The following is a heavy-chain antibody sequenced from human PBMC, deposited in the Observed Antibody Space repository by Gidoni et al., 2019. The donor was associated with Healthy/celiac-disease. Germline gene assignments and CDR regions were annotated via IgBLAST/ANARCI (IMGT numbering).Heavy chain of an antibody. J-gene: IGHJ4*02. CDR3: ARDKIAVAGAVDY. CDR2: ISSSSSYI. CDR1: GFTFSSYS. V-gene: IGHV3-21*01. D-gene: IGHD6-19*01. Sequence: EVQLVESGGGLVKPGGSLRLSCSASGFTFSSYSMDLVRQAPGKGLGCVSSISSSSSYIYYADSVKGRFTISRDNAKNSLYLQMNSLRAEDTAVYYCARDKIAVAGAVDYWGQGTLVTVSS.